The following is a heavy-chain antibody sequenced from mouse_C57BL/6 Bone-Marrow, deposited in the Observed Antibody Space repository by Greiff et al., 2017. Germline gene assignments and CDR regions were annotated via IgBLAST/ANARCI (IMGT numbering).Heavy chain of an antibody. CDR2: IHPNSGST. CDR3: ARGKGWAYYFDY. CDR1: GYTFTSYR. D-gene: IGHD3-3*01. V-gene: IGHV1-64*01. Sequence: VQLQQPGAELVKPGASVKLSCKASGYTFTSYRMHWVKQRPGQGLEWIGMIHPNSGSTNYNEKFKSKATLTVDKSSSTAYMQLSSLTSEDSAVYYCARGKGWAYYFDYWGQGTTLTVSS. J-gene: IGHJ2*01.